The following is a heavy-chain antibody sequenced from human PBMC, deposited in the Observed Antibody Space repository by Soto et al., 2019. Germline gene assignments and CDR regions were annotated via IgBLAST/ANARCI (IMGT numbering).Heavy chain of an antibody. V-gene: IGHV6-1*01. CDR1: GDSVSSNSAA. CDR3: ARDRYSSGWYDYYYGMDV. CDR2: TYYRSKWYN. D-gene: IGHD6-19*01. Sequence: SHALSLTCALSGDSVSSNSAAWNWIRQSPSRGLEWLGRTYYRSKWYNDYAVSVKSRITINPDTSKNQLSLQLNSVTPEDTAVYYCARDRYSSGWYDYYYGMDVWCQGTKVTVS. J-gene: IGHJ6*02.